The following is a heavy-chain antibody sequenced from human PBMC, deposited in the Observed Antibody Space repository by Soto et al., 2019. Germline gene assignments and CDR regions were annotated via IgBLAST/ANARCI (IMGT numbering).Heavy chain of an antibody. CDR3: AGGNMDV. Sequence: QVQLVESGGGVVQPGRSLRLSCAASGFTFNLFTFHWVRRAPGRGLERVAVVSHVGDNKFYADSVKGRFTISRDNSKNTSYLQMNSLRVDAAALYYCAGGNMDVWGQGTTVTVSS. CDR1: GFTFNLFT. CDR2: VSHVGDNK. V-gene: IGHV3-30-3*01. J-gene: IGHJ6*02.